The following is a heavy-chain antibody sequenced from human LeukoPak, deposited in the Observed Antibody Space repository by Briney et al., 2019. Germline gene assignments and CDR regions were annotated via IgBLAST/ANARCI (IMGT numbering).Heavy chain of an antibody. CDR1: GAPISSSNFY. D-gene: IGHD6-13*01. Sequence: SETLSLTCTVSGAPISSSNFYWGWIRQPPGKGLEWIGEINHSGSTNYNPSLKSRVTISVDTSKNQFSLKLSSVTAADTAVYYCARGTSISYSSSWYVVYYGMDVWGQGTTVTVSS. V-gene: IGHV4-39*07. CDR2: INHSGST. CDR3: ARGTSISYSSSWYVVYYGMDV. J-gene: IGHJ6*02.